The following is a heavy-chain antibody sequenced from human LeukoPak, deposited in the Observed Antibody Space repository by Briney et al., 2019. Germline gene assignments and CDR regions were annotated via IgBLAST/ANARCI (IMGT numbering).Heavy chain of an antibody. J-gene: IGHJ3*02. CDR1: GYTFTSYG. CDR3: ARDIAVAGLGGAFDI. CDR2: ISAYNGNT. V-gene: IGHV1-18*01. Sequence: ASVKVSCKASGYTFTSYGISWVRQAPGQGLEWMGWISAYNGNTNYAQKLQGRVTMTTDTSTSTAYMELRSLRSDDTAVYYCARDIAVAGLGGAFDIWGQGTMVTVSS. D-gene: IGHD6-19*01.